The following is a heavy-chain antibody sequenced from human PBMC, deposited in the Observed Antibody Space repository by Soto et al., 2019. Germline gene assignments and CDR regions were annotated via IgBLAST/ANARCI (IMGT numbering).Heavy chain of an antibody. CDR1: GGSISSGGYY. D-gene: IGHD3-22*01. J-gene: IGHJ4*02. CDR3: ARDSGYYDSSGYWFFGY. Sequence: TSETLSLTCTVSGGSISSGGYYWSWIRQHPGKGLEWIGYIYYSGSTYYNPSLKSRVTISVDTSKNQFSLKLSSVTAADTAVYYCARDSGYYDSSGYWFFGYWGQGTLVTVSS. CDR2: IYYSGST. V-gene: IGHV4-31*03.